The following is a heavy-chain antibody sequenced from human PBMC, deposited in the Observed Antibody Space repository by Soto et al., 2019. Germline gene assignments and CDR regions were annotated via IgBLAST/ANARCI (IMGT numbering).Heavy chain of an antibody. V-gene: IGHV1-69*13. CDR2: IIPIFGTA. J-gene: IGHJ5*02. CDR3: ARVGLRIHDPRDWFDP. Sequence: ASVKVSCKASGGTFSSYAISWVRQAPGQGLEWMGGIIPIFGTANYAQKFQGRVTITADESTSTAYMELSSLRSEDTAVYYCARVGLRIHDPRDWFDPWGQGTLVTVSS. CDR1: GGTFSSYA. D-gene: IGHD5-12*01.